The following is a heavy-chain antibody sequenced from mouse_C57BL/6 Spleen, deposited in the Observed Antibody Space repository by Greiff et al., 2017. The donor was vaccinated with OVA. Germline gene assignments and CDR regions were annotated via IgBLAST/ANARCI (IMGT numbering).Heavy chain of an antibody. J-gene: IGHJ2*01. CDR2: ISDGGSYT. CDR3: ARDYDGYYVGY. D-gene: IGHD2-3*01. V-gene: IGHV5-4*01. CDR1: GFTFSSYA. Sequence: EVQLVESGGGLVKPGGSLKLSCAASGFTFSSYAMSWVRQTPEKRLEWVATISDGGSYTYYPDNVKGRFTISRDNAKNNLYLQMSHLKSEDTAMYYCARDYDGYYVGYWGQGTTLTVSS.